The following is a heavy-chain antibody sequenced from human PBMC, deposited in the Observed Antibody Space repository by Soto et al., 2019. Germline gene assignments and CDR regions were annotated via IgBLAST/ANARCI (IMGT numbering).Heavy chain of an antibody. V-gene: IGHV3-30-3*01. CDR3: ARGSQTIFGVTTNWFEP. CDR1: GFTFSSYA. CDR2: ISYDGSNK. Sequence: QVQLVESGGGVVQPGRSLRLSCAASGFTFSSYAMHWVRQAPGKGLEWVAVISYDGSNKYYADSVKGRFTISRDNSKNTLYLQMNSLRAEDTAVYYCARGSQTIFGVTTNWFEPWGQGTLVTVSS. D-gene: IGHD3-3*01. J-gene: IGHJ5*02.